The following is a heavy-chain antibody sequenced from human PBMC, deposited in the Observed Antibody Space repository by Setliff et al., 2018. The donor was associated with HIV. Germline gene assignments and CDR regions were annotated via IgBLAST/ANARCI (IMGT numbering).Heavy chain of an antibody. CDR3: ARVVGSGRNYYYYYMDV. V-gene: IGHV3-48*01. CDR1: GFTFSSYS. CDR2: ISSSSSTI. D-gene: IGHD2-15*01. Sequence: GGSLRLSCAASGFTFSSYSMNWVRQAPGKGLEWVSYISSSSSTIYYADSVKGRFTISRDNAKNSLYLQMNSLRAEDTAVYYCARVVGSGRNYYYYYMDVWGKGTTVTAP. J-gene: IGHJ6*03.